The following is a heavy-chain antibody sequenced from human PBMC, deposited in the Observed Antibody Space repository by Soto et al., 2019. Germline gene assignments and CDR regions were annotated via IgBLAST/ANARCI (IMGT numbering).Heavy chain of an antibody. CDR1: GGSISSGGYS. V-gene: IGHV4-30-2*01. J-gene: IGHJ5*02. D-gene: IGHD6-13*01. CDR2: IYHSGST. Sequence: SETLSLTCAVSGGSISSGGYSWSWIRQPPGKGLEWIGYIYHSGSTYYNPPLKSRVTISVDRSKNQFSLKLSSVTAADTAVYYCARDRVAATGTWWFDPWGQGTLVTVSS. CDR3: ARDRVAATGTWWFDP.